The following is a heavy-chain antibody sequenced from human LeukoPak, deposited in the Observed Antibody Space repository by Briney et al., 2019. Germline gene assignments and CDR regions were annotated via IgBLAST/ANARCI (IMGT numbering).Heavy chain of an antibody. V-gene: IGHV3-33*01. CDR2: IWYDGSQE. D-gene: IGHD5-18*01. CDR3: ARDYTSPGGYSYGLFDY. J-gene: IGHJ4*02. Sequence: GTSLRLSCAASGFTFSSNGMHWVRQAPGKGLEWLAVIWYDGSQEYYGDSVKGRFTISRDNSRNTLYLQMNSLRAEDTAVYYCARDYTSPGGYSYGLFDYWGQGTLVTVSS. CDR1: GFTFSSNG.